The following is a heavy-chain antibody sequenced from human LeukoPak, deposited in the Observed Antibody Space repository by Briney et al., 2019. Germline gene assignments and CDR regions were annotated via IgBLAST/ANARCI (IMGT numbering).Heavy chain of an antibody. CDR2: IYYSGST. J-gene: IGHJ3*02. CDR3: ARVHWNGEDAFDI. V-gene: IGHV4-59*01. D-gene: IGHD1-1*01. CDR1: GGSISSYY. Sequence: PSETLSLTCTVSGGSISSYYWSWIRQPPGKGLEWIGYIYYSGSTNYNPSLKSRVTISVDTSKNQFSLKLSSVTAADTAVYYCARVHWNGEDAFDIWGQGTMVTVSS.